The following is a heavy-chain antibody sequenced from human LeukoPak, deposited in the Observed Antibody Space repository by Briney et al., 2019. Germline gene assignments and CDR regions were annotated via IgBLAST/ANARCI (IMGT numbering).Heavy chain of an antibody. CDR1: GFTFSSYG. J-gene: IGHJ3*02. D-gene: IGHD3-22*01. V-gene: IGHV3-23*01. CDR3: ARERYYYDSSAFDI. Sequence: GGSLRLSCAASGFTFSSYGMSWVRQAPGKGLEWVSAISGSGSSTYYAASVKGRFTISRDNAKNSLYLQMNSLRAEDTAVYYCARERYYYDSSAFDIWGQGTMVTVSS. CDR2: ISGSGSST.